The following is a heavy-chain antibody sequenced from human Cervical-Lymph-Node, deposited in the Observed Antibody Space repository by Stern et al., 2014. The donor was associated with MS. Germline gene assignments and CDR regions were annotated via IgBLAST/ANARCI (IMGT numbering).Heavy chain of an antibody. CDR1: GFNFGNYA. V-gene: IGHV3-30*18. J-gene: IGHJ4*02. CDR3: ANLYDIGGSYLDY. Sequence: DQLVESGGGVVQHGRSLRLSWAASGFNFGNYAMHWVRQAQGKGLECLSLISSDGKKKFDADSPNVRLTLPRVKSQDTVFLNLNSLTLEDTAIYYCANLYDIGGSYLDYWGQGTLVIVSS. D-gene: IGHD3-22*01. CDR2: ISSDGKKK.